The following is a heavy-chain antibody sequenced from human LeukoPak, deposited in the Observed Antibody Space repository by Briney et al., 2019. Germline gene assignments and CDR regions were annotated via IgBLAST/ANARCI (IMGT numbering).Heavy chain of an antibody. CDR2: IYYSGGT. Sequence: SETLSLTCTVSGGSISSYYWSWIRQPPGKGLEWIGYIYYSGGTNYNPSLKSRVTISVDTSKNQFSLKLSSVTAADTAVYYCARGRSRWTGYSNWFDPWGQGTLVTVSS. D-gene: IGHD3/OR15-3a*01. CDR1: GGSISSYY. J-gene: IGHJ5*02. V-gene: IGHV4-59*01. CDR3: ARGRSRWTGYSNWFDP.